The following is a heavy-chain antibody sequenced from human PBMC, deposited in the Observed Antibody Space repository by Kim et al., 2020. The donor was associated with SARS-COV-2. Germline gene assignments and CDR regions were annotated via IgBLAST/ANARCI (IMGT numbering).Heavy chain of an antibody. D-gene: IGHD3-22*01. J-gene: IGHJ3*02. CDR1: GYTLTELS. Sequence: ASVKVSCKVSGYTLTELSMHWVRQAPGKGLEWMGGFDPEDSETIYAQKFQGRVTMTEDTSTDTAYMELSSLRSEDTAVYYCATDPPPTYYYDSSGYGAFDIWGQGTMVTVSS. CDR2: FDPEDSET. V-gene: IGHV1-24*01. CDR3: ATDPPPTYYYDSSGYGAFDI.